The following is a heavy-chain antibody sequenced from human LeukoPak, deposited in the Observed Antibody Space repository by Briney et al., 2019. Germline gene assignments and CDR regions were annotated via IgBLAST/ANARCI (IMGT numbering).Heavy chain of an antibody. CDR2: IRFDGSNK. V-gene: IGHV3-30*02. Sequence: PGGSLRLSCAASGFTFSIYGMHWVRQVPGKGLEWVAFIRFDGSNKYYADSVKGRFAISRDNSRDTLFLQMNSLRPEDTAVYYCANGFGEFNYYYYYMDLWGKGTTVTVSS. CDR1: GFTFSIYG. D-gene: IGHD3-10*01. J-gene: IGHJ6*03. CDR3: ANGFGEFNYYYYYMDL.